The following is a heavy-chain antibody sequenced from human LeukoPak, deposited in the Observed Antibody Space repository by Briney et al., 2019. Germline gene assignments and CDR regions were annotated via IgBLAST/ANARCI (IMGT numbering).Heavy chain of an antibody. CDR3: AREGYCNGGSCCWSY. V-gene: IGHV4-59*01. D-gene: IGHD2-15*01. J-gene: IGHJ4*02. CDR2: IDDSGST. CDR1: GGSIRSYY. Sequence: SETLSLTCTVSGGSIRSYYWSWIRQPPGKGLEWIGFIDDSGSTNYNPSLKSRVTISLDTSKNQFSLKLRSVTAADTAVYYCAREGYCNGGSCCWSYWGQGTLVTVSS.